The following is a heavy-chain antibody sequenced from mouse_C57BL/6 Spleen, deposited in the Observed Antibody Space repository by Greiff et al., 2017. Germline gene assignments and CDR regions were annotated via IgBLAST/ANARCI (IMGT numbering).Heavy chain of an antibody. J-gene: IGHJ4*01. D-gene: IGHD4-1*02. Sequence: EVHLVESGGGLVQPGGSLSLSCAASGFTFTDYYMSWVRQPPGKALEWLGFIRNKANGYTTEYSASVKGRFTISRDNSQSILYLQMNALRAEDSATYYCARYSPTGTRGYAMDYWGQGTSVTVSS. V-gene: IGHV7-3*01. CDR3: ARYSPTGTRGYAMDY. CDR2: IRNKANGYTT. CDR1: GFTFTDYY.